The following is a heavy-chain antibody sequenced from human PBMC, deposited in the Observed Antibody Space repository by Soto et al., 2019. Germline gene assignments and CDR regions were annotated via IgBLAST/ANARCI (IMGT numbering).Heavy chain of an antibody. CDR3: ARHKLGVSLRFLEWLPRDRHDAFDI. J-gene: IGHJ3*02. CDR2: INHSGST. Sequence: SETLSLTCAVYGGSFSGYYWSWIRQPPGKGLEWIGEINHSGSTNYNPSLKSRVTISVDTSKNQFSLKLSSVTAADTAVYYCARHKLGVSLRFLEWLPRDRHDAFDIWGQGTMVT. D-gene: IGHD3-3*01. CDR1: GGSFSGYY. V-gene: IGHV4-34*01.